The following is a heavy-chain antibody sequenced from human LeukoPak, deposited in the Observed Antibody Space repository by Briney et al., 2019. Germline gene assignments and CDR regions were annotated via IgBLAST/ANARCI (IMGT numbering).Heavy chain of an antibody. CDR2: IYYSGST. D-gene: IGHD4-17*01. CDR3: ARESYGDPRRGAFDI. Sequence: SSETLSLTCTVSGGSISSYYWSWIRQPPGKGLEWIGYIYYSGSTNYNPSLKSRVTISVDTSKNQFSLKLSFVTAADTAVYYCARESYGDPRRGAFDIWGQGTMVTVSS. J-gene: IGHJ3*02. V-gene: IGHV4-59*01. CDR1: GGSISSYY.